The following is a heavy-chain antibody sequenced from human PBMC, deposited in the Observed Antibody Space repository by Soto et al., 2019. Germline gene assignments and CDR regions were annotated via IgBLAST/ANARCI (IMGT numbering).Heavy chain of an antibody. CDR3: ARDVGHDYGDYGNY. J-gene: IGHJ4*02. CDR2: INHSGST. CDR1: GGSFSGYY. V-gene: IGHV4-34*01. Sequence: SETLSLTCAVYGGSFSGYYWSWIRPPPGKGLEWIGEINHSGSTNYNPSLKSRVTISVDASKNQFSLKLTSVTAADTAVYYCARDVGHDYGDYGNYWGQGTLVTVSS. D-gene: IGHD4-17*01.